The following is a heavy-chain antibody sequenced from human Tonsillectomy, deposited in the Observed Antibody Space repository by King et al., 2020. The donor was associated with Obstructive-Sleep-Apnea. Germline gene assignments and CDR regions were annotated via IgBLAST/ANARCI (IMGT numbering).Heavy chain of an antibody. CDR2: IYHSGST. Sequence: QLQESGPGLVKPSGTLSLTCAVSGGSISSSNWWSWVRQPPGKGLEWIGEIYHSGSTNYNPSLKSRVTISVDKSKNQFSLKLSSVTAADTAVYYCARAVEDCSSTSCPNYFDSWGQGTLVTVSS. CDR1: GGSISSSNW. CDR3: ARAVEDCSSTSCPNYFDS. D-gene: IGHD2-2*01. V-gene: IGHV4-4*02. J-gene: IGHJ4*02.